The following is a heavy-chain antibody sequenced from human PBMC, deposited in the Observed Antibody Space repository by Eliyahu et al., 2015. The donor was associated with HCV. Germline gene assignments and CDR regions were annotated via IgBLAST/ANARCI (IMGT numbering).Heavy chain of an antibody. Sequence: EVQLLESGGGLVQPGGSLRLSCAASGFTFSSYAMXWVRQAPGKGLEWGSAISGSGGSTYYADSVKGRFTISRDNSKNTLYLQMNSLRAEDTAVYYCAKDPLFSSVVPAARNWFDPWGQGTLVTVSS. CDR2: ISGSGGST. D-gene: IGHD2-2*01. V-gene: IGHV3-23*01. J-gene: IGHJ5*02. CDR1: GFTFSSYA. CDR3: AKDPLFSSVVPAARNWFDP.